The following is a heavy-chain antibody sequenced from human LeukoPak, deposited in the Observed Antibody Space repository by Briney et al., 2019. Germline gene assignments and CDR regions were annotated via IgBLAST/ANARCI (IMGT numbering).Heavy chain of an antibody. CDR3: ARRPVSIAAVYYFDY. Sequence: ASVKVSCKASGGTFSSYGISWVRQAPGQGLEWMGGIIPIFGTANYAQKFQGRVTITTDESTSTAYMELSSLRSEDTAVYYCARRPVSIAAVYYFDYWGQGTLVTVSS. CDR2: IIPIFGTA. D-gene: IGHD6-13*01. J-gene: IGHJ4*02. CDR1: GGTFSSYG. V-gene: IGHV1-69*05.